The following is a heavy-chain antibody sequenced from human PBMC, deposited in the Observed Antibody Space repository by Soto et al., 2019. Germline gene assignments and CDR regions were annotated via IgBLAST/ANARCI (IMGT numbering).Heavy chain of an antibody. D-gene: IGHD3-10*01. CDR2: IYWNDDK. CDR3: AHRRDNGSGSYYRGVYYFDY. J-gene: IGHJ4*02. Sequence: SGPTLVNPTQTLTLTCTFSGFSLITIGLGVGWIRQPPGKALEWLALIYWNDDKRYSPSLKSRLTITKDTSKNQVVLTMTNMDPVDTATYYCAHRRDNGSGSYYRGVYYFDYWGQGTLVTVSS. CDR1: GFSLITIGLG. V-gene: IGHV2-5*01.